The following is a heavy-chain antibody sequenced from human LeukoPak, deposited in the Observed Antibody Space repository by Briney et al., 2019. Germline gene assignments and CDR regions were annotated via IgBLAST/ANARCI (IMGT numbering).Heavy chain of an antibody. D-gene: IGHD1-26*01. Sequence: SETLSLTCAVSGGSFSGYYWSWIRQPPGKGLEWIGEINHSGSTNYNPSLKSRVTISVDTSKNQFSLKLSSVTAADTAVYYCARGGIVGATTLFDYWGQGTLVTVSS. J-gene: IGHJ4*02. CDR2: INHSGST. CDR1: GGSFSGYY. V-gene: IGHV4-34*01. CDR3: ARGGIVGATTLFDY.